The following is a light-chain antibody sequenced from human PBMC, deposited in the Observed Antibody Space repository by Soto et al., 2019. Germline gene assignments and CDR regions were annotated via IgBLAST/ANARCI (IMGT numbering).Light chain of an antibody. CDR1: QSVSRY. Sequence: EIVLTQCPATLSLSPGERDTLSCRASQSVSRYLAWYQQKPGQAPRLLIYDASNRATGIPARFSGSGSGTDFTLTISSLEPEDFAVYYCQQRSNWPPSTFGQGTRLEIK. CDR3: QQRSNWPPST. J-gene: IGKJ5*01. V-gene: IGKV3-11*01. CDR2: DAS.